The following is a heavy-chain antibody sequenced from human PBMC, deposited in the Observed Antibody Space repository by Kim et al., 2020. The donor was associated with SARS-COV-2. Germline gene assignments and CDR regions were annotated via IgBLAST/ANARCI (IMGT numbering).Heavy chain of an antibody. Sequence: ADSVKGRFTISRETSKNTVYLQMNSLRAGDTAVYYCAKSYYCSSTSCADYWGQGTLVTVSS. J-gene: IGHJ4*02. CDR3: AKSYYCSSTSCADY. V-gene: IGHV3-23*01. D-gene: IGHD2-2*01.